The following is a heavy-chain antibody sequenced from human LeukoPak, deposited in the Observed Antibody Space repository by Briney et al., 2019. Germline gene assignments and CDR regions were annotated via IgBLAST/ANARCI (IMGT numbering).Heavy chain of an antibody. CDR3: ARRPLYSGNSYYFDY. D-gene: IGHD4-23*01. J-gene: IGHJ4*02. V-gene: IGHV5-51*01. CDR1: EYSFSGYW. CDR2: IYPGDSDT. Sequence: GESLKISCKGSEYSFSGYWIGWVRQLPGKGLEWIGMIYPGDSDTRYSPSLQGQVTISADKSTSTAYLQWSSLKASDTAIYYCARRPLYSGNSYYFDYWGQGTLVTVSP.